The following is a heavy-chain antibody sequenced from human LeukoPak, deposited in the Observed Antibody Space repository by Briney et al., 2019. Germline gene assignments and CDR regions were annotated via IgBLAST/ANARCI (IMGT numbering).Heavy chain of an antibody. D-gene: IGHD2-21*02. CDR3: ARGGSTDSIHSCGGNCYFLDY. Sequence: ASVKVSCKASGYTFSNYYMLWERQAPGQGLEWMGISNPSGDSTRYAQKFQGRVTMTRDTSTSTVYMELSSLRPEDTAVYYCARGGSTDSIHSCGGNCYFLDYWGQGTLVTVSS. CDR1: GYTFSNYY. CDR2: SNPSGDST. V-gene: IGHV1-46*01. J-gene: IGHJ4*02.